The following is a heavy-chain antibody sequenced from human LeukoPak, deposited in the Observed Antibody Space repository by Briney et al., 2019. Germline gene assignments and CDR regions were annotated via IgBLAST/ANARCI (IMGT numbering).Heavy chain of an antibody. J-gene: IGHJ4*02. CDR2: ISQYEGT. CDR3: ARGRDHAKLGY. D-gene: IGHD1-14*01. CDR1: GESFSTYY. V-gene: IGHV4-34*01. Sequence: PSETLSLTCAIYGESFSTYYCNWMRQPPGRGLEWIAEISQYEGTKYNPSLVSRVTISLDTSNNQCSLRLNSVTAADTAVYFCARGRDHAKLGYWRQGTQVTVSS.